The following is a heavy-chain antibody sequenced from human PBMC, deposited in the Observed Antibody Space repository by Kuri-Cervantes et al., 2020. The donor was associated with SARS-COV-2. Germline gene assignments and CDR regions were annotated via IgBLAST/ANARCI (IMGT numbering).Heavy chain of an antibody. Sequence: GESLKISCAASGFTFSSYAMHWVRQAPGKGLEWVAVISYDGSNKYYADSVKGRFTISGDNSKNTLYLQMNSLRAEDTAVYYCARDELVDYWGQGTLVTVSS. CDR1: GFTFSSYA. J-gene: IGHJ4*02. V-gene: IGHV3-30-3*01. CDR3: ARDELVDY. CDR2: ISYDGSNK.